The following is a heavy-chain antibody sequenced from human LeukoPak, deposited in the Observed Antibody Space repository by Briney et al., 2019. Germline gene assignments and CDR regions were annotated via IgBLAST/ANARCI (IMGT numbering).Heavy chain of an antibody. D-gene: IGHD3-22*01. J-gene: IGHJ6*03. V-gene: IGHV3-48*01. CDR3: ARETYYYDSSGYSYYYYMDV. CDR2: ISSSSSTI. Sequence: PGGSLRLSCAASGFTFSSYSMNWVRQAPGKGLEWVSYISSSSSTIYYADSVKGRFTISRDNAKNSLYLQMNSLRAEDTAVYYCARETYYYDSSGYSYYYYMDVWGKGTTVTVSS. CDR1: GFTFSSYS.